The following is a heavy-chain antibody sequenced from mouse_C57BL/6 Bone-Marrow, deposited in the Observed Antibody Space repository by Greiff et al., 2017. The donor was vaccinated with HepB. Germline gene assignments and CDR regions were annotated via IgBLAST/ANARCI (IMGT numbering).Heavy chain of an antibody. V-gene: IGHV3-1*01. CDR1: GYSITSGYD. J-gene: IGHJ4*01. D-gene: IGHD1-1*01. CDR3: ARAVAFPYYAMDY. CDR2: ISYSGST. Sequence: EVQVVESGPGMVKPSQSLSLTCTVTGYSITSGYDWHWIRHFPGNKLEWMGYISYSGSTNYNPSLKSRISITHDTSKNHFFLKLNSVTTEDTATYYCARAVAFPYYAMDYWGQGTSVTVSS.